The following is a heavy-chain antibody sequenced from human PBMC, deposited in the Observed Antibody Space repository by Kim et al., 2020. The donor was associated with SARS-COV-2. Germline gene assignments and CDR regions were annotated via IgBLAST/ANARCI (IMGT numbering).Heavy chain of an antibody. Sequence: GESLKISCKASEYNFNNYWIGWVRQMPGKGLQWLGIIYPGDSDTKYNPSVQGQVTISADWSLTTAYLQWSSLKASDTAIYYCARAPSGTFSPYYFDYWGQGTLVTVSS. J-gene: IGHJ4*02. CDR1: EYNFNNYW. CDR3: ARAPSGTFSPYYFDY. D-gene: IGHD1-26*01. V-gene: IGHV5-51*01. CDR2: IYPGDSDT.